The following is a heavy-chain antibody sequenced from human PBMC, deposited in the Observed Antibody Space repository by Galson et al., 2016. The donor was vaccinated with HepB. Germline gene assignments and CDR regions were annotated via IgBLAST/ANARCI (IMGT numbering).Heavy chain of an antibody. CDR3: AKGGLYRGYYYYGMDV. V-gene: IGHV3-30*18. J-gene: IGHJ6*02. CDR1: GFTFRSYG. D-gene: IGHD2-2*02. CDR2: ISYDGSNK. Sequence: LRLSCAASGFTFRSYGMHWVRPAPGQGLEWVAVISYDGSNKYYADSVKGRFTISRDNSKNTLFLQMNSLRAEDTAVYYCAKGGLYRGYYYYGMDVWGQGTTVTVSS.